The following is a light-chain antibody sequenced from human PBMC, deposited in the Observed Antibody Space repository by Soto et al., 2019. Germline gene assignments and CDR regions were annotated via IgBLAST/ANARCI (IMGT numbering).Light chain of an antibody. CDR2: DAS. J-gene: IGKJ5*01. V-gene: IGKV3-11*01. CDR3: QQRSKWPPEVT. Sequence: EIVLTQSPATLSLSPGERATLSCRASQSVSSYLAWYQQKPGQAPRLLIYDASNRATGISARFSGSGSGTDFTLTISSLAPEDFAVYYCQQRSKWPPEVTFGQGTRLDIK. CDR1: QSVSSY.